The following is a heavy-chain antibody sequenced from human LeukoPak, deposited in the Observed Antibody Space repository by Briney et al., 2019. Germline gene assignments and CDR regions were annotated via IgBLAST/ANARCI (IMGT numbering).Heavy chain of an antibody. CDR1: GFTFSSYA. CDR3: ARSHYDILTGGFDP. V-gene: IGHV3-30*04. Sequence: GGSLRLSCAASGFTFSSYAMHWVRQAPGKGLEWVAVISYDGSDKYYADSVKGRFTISRDNSKNTPYLQMNSLRAEDTAVYYCARSHYDILTGGFDPWGQGTLVTVSS. D-gene: IGHD3-9*01. J-gene: IGHJ5*02. CDR2: ISYDGSDK.